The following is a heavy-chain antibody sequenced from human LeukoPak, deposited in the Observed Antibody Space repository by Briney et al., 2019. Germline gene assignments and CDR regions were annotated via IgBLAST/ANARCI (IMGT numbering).Heavy chain of an antibody. CDR2: INPNSGGT. V-gene: IGHV1-2*02. CDR1: GYTFTGYY. J-gene: IGHJ6*02. Sequence: ASVKVSCKASGYTFTGYYMHWVRQAPGQGLEWMGWINPNSGGTNYAQKFQGRVTMTRDTSTSTVYMELSSLRSEDTAVYYCARDCPGYSSSCGYYYGMDVWGQGTTVTVSS. CDR3: ARDCPGYSSSCGYYYGMDV. D-gene: IGHD6-13*01.